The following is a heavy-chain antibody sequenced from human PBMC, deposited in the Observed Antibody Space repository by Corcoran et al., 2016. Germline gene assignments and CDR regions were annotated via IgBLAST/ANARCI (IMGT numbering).Heavy chain of an antibody. J-gene: IGHJ3*02. CDR3: ERVKMATIGSAFDI. D-gene: IGHD1-1*01. CDR2: INSDGSST. CDR1: GFTFSSYW. V-gene: IGHV3-74*01. Sequence: EVQLVESGGGLVQPGGSLRLSCAASGFTFSSYWMHWVRQAPGKGLVWVSRINSDGSSTSYADSVKGRFTISRDNAKNTLYLQMKSLRAEDTAVYYCERVKMATIGSAFDIWGQGTMVTVSS.